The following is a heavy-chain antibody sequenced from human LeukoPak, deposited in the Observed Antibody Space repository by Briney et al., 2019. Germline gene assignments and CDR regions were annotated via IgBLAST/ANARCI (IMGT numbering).Heavy chain of an antibody. CDR3: VTSRRTGTYLEGYFDL. Sequence: PGGSLRLSCAASGFTFSTNAMSWVRQAPGKGLEWVSTISGSGGTTYYADSVKGRFTISRDNSKNTLHLQMNTLRAEDTAIFYCVTSRRTGTYLEGYFDLWGRGTLVTVSS. CDR2: ISGSGGTT. CDR1: GFTFSTNA. D-gene: IGHD1-26*01. V-gene: IGHV3-23*01. J-gene: IGHJ2*01.